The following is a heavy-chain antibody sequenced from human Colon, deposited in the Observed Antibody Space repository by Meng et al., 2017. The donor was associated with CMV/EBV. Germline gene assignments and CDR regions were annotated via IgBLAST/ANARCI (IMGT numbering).Heavy chain of an antibody. Sequence: ASGYNFDIFGVTWVRQAPGQGLEWMGWVSAENGNTNYAQKFQGRVTVTTDTSTKTAYMELRSLRSDDSAVYYCARAGAAVTTHFDMWGQGTLITVSS. V-gene: IGHV1-18*01. CDR2: VSAENGNT. CDR3: ARAGAAVTTHFDM. CDR1: GYNFDIFG. D-gene: IGHD4-17*01. J-gene: IGHJ4*02.